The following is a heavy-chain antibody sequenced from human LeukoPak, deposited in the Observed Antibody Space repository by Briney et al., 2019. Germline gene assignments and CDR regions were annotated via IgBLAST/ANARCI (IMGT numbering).Heavy chain of an antibody. CDR2: MYYDGTT. CDR1: GGSIFSTSFY. V-gene: IGHV4-39*01. CDR3: ARRSDSGSDDGEDYFDS. Sequence: SGTLSLTCTVSGGSIFSTSFYWGWIRQPPGKGLEWIGSMYYDGTTYHNPSLKSRITISVDTSNSQFSLRLTSVTAADTAVYFCARRSDSGSDDGEDYFDSWGQGTLVTVSS. J-gene: IGHJ4*02. D-gene: IGHD1-26*01.